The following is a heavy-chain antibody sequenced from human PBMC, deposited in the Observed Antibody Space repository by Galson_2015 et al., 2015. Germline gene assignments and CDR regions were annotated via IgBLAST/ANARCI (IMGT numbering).Heavy chain of an antibody. Sequence: SLRLSCAASGFIFSSYWMYWVRQAPGKGLVWVSGINSDGSRTSYADSVKGRFTISRDNAKNTLYLQMNSLRAEDTAVYYGTRGEDWGEAGDWGQGTLVTVS. V-gene: IGHV3-74*01. CDR1: GFIFSSYW. J-gene: IGHJ4*02. CDR3: TRGEDWGEAGD. CDR2: INSDGSRT. D-gene: IGHD3-16*01.